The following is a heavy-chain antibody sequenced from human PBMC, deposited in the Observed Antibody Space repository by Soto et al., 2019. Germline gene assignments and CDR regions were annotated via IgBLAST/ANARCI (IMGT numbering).Heavy chain of an antibody. Sequence: QITLKESGPTLVKPTQTLTLTCTFSGFSLSTSGVGVGWIRQPPGKALEWLAIIYWDDEKRYSPSLKTRLTVTKDTSKNQLALTITNFDPVDTATYYCAHRAYFDSGKQFDYWGQGTLVSVSS. CDR1: GFSLSTSGVG. CDR2: IYWDDEK. J-gene: IGHJ4*02. CDR3: AHRAYFDSGKQFDY. V-gene: IGHV2-5*02. D-gene: IGHD3-10*01.